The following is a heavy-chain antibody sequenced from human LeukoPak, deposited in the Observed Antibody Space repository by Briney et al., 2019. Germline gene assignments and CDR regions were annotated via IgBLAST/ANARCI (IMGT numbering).Heavy chain of an antibody. CDR2: ISSSSSYI. D-gene: IGHD3-10*01. V-gene: IGHV3-21*01. J-gene: IGHJ6*03. CDR1: GFTFSSYS. CDR3: ARENAMVRGVGGLMDV. Sequence: AGGSLRLSCAASGFTFSSYSMNWVRQAPGKGLEWVSSISSSSSYIYYADSVKGRFTISRDNAKNSLYLQMNSLRAEDTAVYYCARENAMVRGVGGLMDVWGKGTTVTISS.